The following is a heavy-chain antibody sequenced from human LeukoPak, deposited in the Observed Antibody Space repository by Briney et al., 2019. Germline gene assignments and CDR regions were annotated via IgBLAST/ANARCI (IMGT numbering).Heavy chain of an antibody. CDR2: ISYDGSNK. D-gene: IGHD2/OR15-2a*01. Sequence: GGSLRLSCAASGFTFSSYAMHWVRQAPGKGLEWVAVISYDGSNKYYADSVKGRFTISRDNSKNTLYLQMNSLRAEDTAVYYCSREDTRNMYYFDFWGQGTLVTVSS. J-gene: IGHJ4*02. CDR1: GFTFSSYA. CDR3: SREDTRNMYYFDF. V-gene: IGHV3-30-3*01.